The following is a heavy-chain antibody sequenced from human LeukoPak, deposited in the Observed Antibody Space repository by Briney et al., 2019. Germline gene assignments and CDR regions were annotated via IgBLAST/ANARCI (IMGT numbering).Heavy chain of an antibody. CDR1: GFTFSSYW. V-gene: IGHV3-7*01. CDR2: IKQDGSEK. CDR3: TRSSRRWLPEGGY. D-gene: IGHD6-19*01. J-gene: IGHJ4*02. Sequence: GGSLRLSCAASGFTFSSYWMSWVRQAPGKGLEWVANIKQDGSEKYYVDSVKGRFTISRDNTKNSLYLEMNSLRAEDTAMYYCTRSSRRWLPEGGYWGQGTLVTVSS.